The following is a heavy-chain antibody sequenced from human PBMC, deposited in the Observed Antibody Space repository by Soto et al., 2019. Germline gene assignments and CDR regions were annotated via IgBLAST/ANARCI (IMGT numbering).Heavy chain of an antibody. CDR2: IYYSGST. D-gene: IGHD2-2*01. CDR1: GGSISSSSYY. V-gene: IGHV4-39*01. Sequence: PSETLSLTCTVSGGSISSSSYYWGWIRQPPGKGLEWIGRIYYSGSTYYNPSLKSRVTISVDTSKNQFSLKLSSVTAADTAVYYCARGPCYGGSTSCHRDWFDPWGQGTLVTVSS. J-gene: IGHJ5*02. CDR3: ARGPCYGGSTSCHRDWFDP.